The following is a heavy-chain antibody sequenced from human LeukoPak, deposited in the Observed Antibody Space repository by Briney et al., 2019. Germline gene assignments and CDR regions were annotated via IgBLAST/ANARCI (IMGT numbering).Heavy chain of an antibody. D-gene: IGHD2-21*02. CDR2: IYSGGST. J-gene: IGHJ6*03. CDR1: GFTVSSNY. V-gene: IGHV3-53*01. CDR3: TRGDRYYYYYYMDV. Sequence: GGSLRLSCAASGFTVSSNYMSWVRQAPGKGLEWVSVIYSGGSTYYADSVKGRFTISRDNSKNTLYLQMNSLRAEDTAVYYCTRGDRYYYYYYMDVWGKGTTVTISS.